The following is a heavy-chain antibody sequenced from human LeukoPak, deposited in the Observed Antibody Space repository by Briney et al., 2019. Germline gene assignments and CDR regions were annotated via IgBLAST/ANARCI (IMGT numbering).Heavy chain of an antibody. CDR2: ISYDGSNK. J-gene: IGHJ4*02. D-gene: IGHD3-10*01. V-gene: IGHV3-30-3*01. Sequence: PGGSLRLSCVGSGFTFSSYAVHWVRQAPGKGLEWVAVISYDGSNKHYADSVKGRFTISRDNSKNTLYLEMNSLRAEDAAVYYCARDPTQDGSGSYPSDYWGQGTLVTVSS. CDR1: GFTFSSYA. CDR3: ARDPTQDGSGSYPSDY.